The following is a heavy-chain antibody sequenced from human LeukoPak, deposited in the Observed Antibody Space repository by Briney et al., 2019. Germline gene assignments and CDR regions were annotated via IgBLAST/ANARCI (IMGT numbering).Heavy chain of an antibody. CDR2: IYHSGST. CDR3: ASRYVWGSYRLYIDY. J-gene: IGHJ4*02. Sequence: SETLSLTCAVSGGSISSSNWWSWVRQPPGKGLEWIGEIYHSGSTNYNPSLKSRVTISVDKSKNQFSLKLSSVTAADTAVYYCASRYVWGSYRLYIDYWGQGTLVTVSS. V-gene: IGHV4-4*02. D-gene: IGHD3-16*02. CDR1: GGSISSSNW.